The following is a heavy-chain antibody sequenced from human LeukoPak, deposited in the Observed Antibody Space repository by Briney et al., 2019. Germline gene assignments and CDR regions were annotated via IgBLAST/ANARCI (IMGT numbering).Heavy chain of an antibody. CDR1: GFSFSSYA. J-gene: IGHJ4*02. CDR3: AKAVSTLIVGATNFDY. D-gene: IGHD1-26*01. Sequence: GGSLRLSGAASGFSFSSYAMTWVRQAPGKGLEWVSAITGSGGSTYYADSVKGRFTISRDNSKNTLYLQMNSLRVEDTAVYYCAKAVSTLIVGATNFDYWGQGTLVTVSS. V-gene: IGHV3-23*01. CDR2: ITGSGGST.